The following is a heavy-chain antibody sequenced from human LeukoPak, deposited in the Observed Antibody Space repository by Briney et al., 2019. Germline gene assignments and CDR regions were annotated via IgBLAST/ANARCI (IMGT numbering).Heavy chain of an antibody. CDR1: GGSISSGDYY. Sequence: SQTLSLTCTVSGGSISSGDYYWSWIRQPPGKALEWIGNIYYSGNMYYNPSLKSRFTISVDTSKNQVSMKLSPVSAADTAVYYCARGNIVPTAFFNQYYGMDVWGRGTTVTVSS. CDR3: ARGNIVPTAFFNQYYGMDV. D-gene: IGHD5-12*01. V-gene: IGHV4-30-4*01. J-gene: IGHJ6*02. CDR2: IYYSGNM.